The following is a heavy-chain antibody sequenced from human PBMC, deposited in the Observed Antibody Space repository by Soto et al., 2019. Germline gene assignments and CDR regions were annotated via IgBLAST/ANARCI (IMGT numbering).Heavy chain of an antibody. J-gene: IGHJ4*02. CDR2: TYYRSKWYN. Sequence: SQTLSLTCAISGYSVSSNSAALNWIRQSPSRGLEWLGRTYYRSKWYNDYAVSVKSRITINPDTSKNQFSLQLNSVTPEDTAVYYCARVRIKYDSSGYYFNYFDYWGQGTLVTVSS. CDR3: ARVRIKYDSSGYYFNYFDY. CDR1: GYSVSSNSAA. V-gene: IGHV6-1*01. D-gene: IGHD3-22*01.